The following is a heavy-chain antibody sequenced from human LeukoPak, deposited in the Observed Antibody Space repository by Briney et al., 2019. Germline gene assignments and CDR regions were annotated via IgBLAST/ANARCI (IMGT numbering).Heavy chain of an antibody. CDR3: ARHRSSSWPTGRNRFDP. Sequence: GESLKISCKGSGYSFTSYWIGWVRQMPGKGLEWMGIIYPGDSDTRYSPSFQGQVTISADKSISTAYLQWSSLKASDTAMYYCARHRSSSWPTGRNRFDPWGQGTLVTVSS. CDR1: GYSFTSYW. CDR2: IYPGDSDT. D-gene: IGHD6-13*01. V-gene: IGHV5-51*01. J-gene: IGHJ5*02.